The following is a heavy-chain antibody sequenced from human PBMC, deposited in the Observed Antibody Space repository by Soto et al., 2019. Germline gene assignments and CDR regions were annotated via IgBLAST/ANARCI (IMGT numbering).Heavy chain of an antibody. Sequence: EVQLLDSGGGLVQPGGSLGLSCAASGFTFNNYAMNWVRQAPGMGLEWVATISNTGGGTYYADSVKGRFTISRDNSKNTLYLQMSSLRVEDTAAYYCAKDRLAGNFDYWGQGTQVTVSS. CDR1: GFTFNNYA. CDR2: ISNTGGGT. J-gene: IGHJ4*02. CDR3: AKDRLAGNFDY. V-gene: IGHV3-23*01.